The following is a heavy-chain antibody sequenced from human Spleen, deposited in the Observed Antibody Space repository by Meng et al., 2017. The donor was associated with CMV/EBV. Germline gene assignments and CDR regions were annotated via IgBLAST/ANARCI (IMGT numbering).Heavy chain of an antibody. CDR3: ARTYSSSWYYFDY. J-gene: IGHJ4*02. D-gene: IGHD6-13*01. Sequence: GSAHRFTSDWIGWMRQMPGKGLEWMGIIHPSDSDIRYSPSFQGQVTISADRSINTAYLQWSSLKASDTAMYYCARTYSSSWYYFDYWGQGTLVTVSS. V-gene: IGHV5-51*01. CDR1: AHRFTSDW. CDR2: IHPSDSDI.